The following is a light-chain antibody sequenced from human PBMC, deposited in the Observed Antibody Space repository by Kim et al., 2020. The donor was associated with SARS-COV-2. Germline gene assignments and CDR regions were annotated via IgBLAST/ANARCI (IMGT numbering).Light chain of an antibody. CDR3: HDYGSSPRT. J-gene: IGKJ1*01. CDR1: QSASSSY. Sequence: EIVLTQSPGTLSLSPGERATLSCRASQSASSSYLAWYQHKPGQAPRLLIYGASSRATGIPDRFSGSGSGTDFTLTINRLEPEDFAVYYCHDYGSSPRTFGQGTKVDIK. V-gene: IGKV3-20*01. CDR2: GAS.